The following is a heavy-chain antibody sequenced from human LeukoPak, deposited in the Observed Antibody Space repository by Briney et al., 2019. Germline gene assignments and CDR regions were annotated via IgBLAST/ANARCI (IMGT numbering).Heavy chain of an antibody. Sequence: ASVKVSCEASGYTFTSYGISWVRQAPGQGLEWMGWISAYNGNTNYAQKLQGRVTMTTDTSTSTAYMELRSLRSDDTAVYYCARGRGTRFLEWLAYFDYWGQGTLVTVSS. D-gene: IGHD3-3*01. CDR2: ISAYNGNT. CDR1: GYTFTSYG. J-gene: IGHJ4*02. CDR3: ARGRGTRFLEWLAYFDY. V-gene: IGHV1-18*01.